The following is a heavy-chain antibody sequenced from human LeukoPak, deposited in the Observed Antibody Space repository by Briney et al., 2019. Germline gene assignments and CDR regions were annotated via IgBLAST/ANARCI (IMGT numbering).Heavy chain of an antibody. D-gene: IGHD6-13*01. J-gene: IGHJ4*02. Sequence: SETLSLTCTVSGGSISSYYWSWIRQPPGKGPEWIGYVFYPGSTNYNPSLKSRVTMSLDTSRDQFSLRLTSVTAADTAIYYCASRPADSTWYGVFDYWSQGTLVTVSS. CDR3: ASRPADSTWYGVFDY. CDR2: VFYPGST. V-gene: IGHV4-59*01. CDR1: GGSISSYY.